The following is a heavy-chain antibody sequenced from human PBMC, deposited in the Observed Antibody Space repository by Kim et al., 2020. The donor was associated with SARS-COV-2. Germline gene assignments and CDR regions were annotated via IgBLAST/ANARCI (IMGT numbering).Heavy chain of an antibody. D-gene: IGHD6-13*01. V-gene: IGHV3-15*01. CDR2: IKSKTDGGTT. Sequence: GGSLRLSCAASGFTFSNAWMSWVRQAPGKGLEWVGRIKSKTDGGTTDYAAPVKGRFTISRDDSKNTLYLQMNSLKTEDTAVYYCTTAVRIAAAGISSTRKKGAFTVDYWGQGTLVTVSS. CDR1: GFTFSNAW. J-gene: IGHJ4*02. CDR3: TTAVRIAAAGISSTRKKGAFTVDY.